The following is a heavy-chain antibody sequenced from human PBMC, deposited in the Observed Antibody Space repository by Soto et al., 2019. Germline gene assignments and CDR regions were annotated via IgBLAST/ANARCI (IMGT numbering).Heavy chain of an antibody. CDR1: GFTFDDYA. J-gene: IGHJ3*02. CDR3: AKDSEGTQYLDAFDI. V-gene: IGHV3-9*01. D-gene: IGHD2-2*01. CDR2: ISWNSGSI. Sequence: EVQLVESGGGLVQPGRSLRLSCAASGFTFDDYAMHWVRQAPGKGLEWVSGISWNSGSIGYADSVKGRFTISRDNAKNSLYLQMNRLRAEDTALYYCAKDSEGTQYLDAFDIWGQGTMVTVSS.